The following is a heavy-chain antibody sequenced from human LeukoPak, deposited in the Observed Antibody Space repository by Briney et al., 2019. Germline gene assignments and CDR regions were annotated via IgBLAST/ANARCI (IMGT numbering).Heavy chain of an antibody. CDR3: ARALPGYSYGSYYFDY. CDR2: IYTSGST. V-gene: IGHV4-4*07. D-gene: IGHD5-18*01. Sequence: SETLSLTCTVSGGSISSYYWSWIRQPAGKGLEWIGRIYTSGSTNYNPSLKSRVTMSVDTSKNQFSLKLSSVTAEDTAVYYCARALPGYSYGSYYFDYWGQGTLVTVSS. CDR1: GGSISSYY. J-gene: IGHJ4*02.